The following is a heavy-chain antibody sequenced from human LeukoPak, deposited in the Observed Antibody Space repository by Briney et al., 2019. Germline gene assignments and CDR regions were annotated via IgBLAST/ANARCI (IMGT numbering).Heavy chain of an antibody. J-gene: IGHJ4*02. CDR3: ARVDTAMVSFDY. V-gene: IGHV4-39*07. CDR2: IYYSGTT. D-gene: IGHD5-18*01. CDR1: GGSISNTNYY. Sequence: SETLSLTCTVSGGSISNTNYYWGWIRQPPGKGLEWIGSIYYSGTTYNNPSLRSRVTISVDTSKNQFSLKLNSVTAADTAVYYCARVDTAMVSFDYWGQGTLVTVSS.